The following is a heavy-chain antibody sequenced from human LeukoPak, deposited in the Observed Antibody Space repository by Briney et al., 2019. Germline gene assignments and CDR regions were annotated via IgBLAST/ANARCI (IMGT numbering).Heavy chain of an antibody. CDR3: ARDRPYSSGWYLENDAFDI. CDR2: INTSTGNP. D-gene: IGHD6-19*01. J-gene: IGHJ3*02. CDR1: GYTFTSYA. V-gene: IGHV7-4-1*02. Sequence: ASVKVSCKASGYTFTSYAMNWVRQAPGQGLEWMGWINTSTGNPTYAQGFTGRFVFSLDTSVSTAYLQISSLKAEDTAVYYCARDRPYSSGWYLENDAFDIWGQGTMVTVSS.